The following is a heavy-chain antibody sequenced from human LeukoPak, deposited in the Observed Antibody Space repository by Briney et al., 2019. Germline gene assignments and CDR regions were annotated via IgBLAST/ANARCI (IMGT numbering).Heavy chain of an antibody. V-gene: IGHV3-30*18. D-gene: IGHD3-22*01. CDR1: GFTFRNYG. CDR2: ISYDGSNK. J-gene: IGHJ4*02. CDR3: AKVQGNYFDSSGLDY. Sequence: GGSLRLSCAVSGFTFRNYGMHWVRQAPGKGLEWVAVISYDGSNKYYPDSVKGRFTISRDNSKNTSYLQMNSLGAEDTAVYYCAKVQGNYFDSSGLDYWGQGTLVTVSS.